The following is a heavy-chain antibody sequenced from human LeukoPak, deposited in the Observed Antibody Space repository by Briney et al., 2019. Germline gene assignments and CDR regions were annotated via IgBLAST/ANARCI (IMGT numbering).Heavy chain of an antibody. V-gene: IGHV4-39*01. CDR1: GGSISSSSYY. Sequence: PSETLSLTCTVSGGSISSSSYYWGWIRQPPGKGLEWIGSIYYSGSTYYNPSLKSRVTISVDTSKNQFSLKLSSVTAADTAVYYCARHDCSGGSCYHPSYFDYWGQGTLVTVST. CDR2: IYYSGST. CDR3: ARHDCSGGSCYHPSYFDY. J-gene: IGHJ4*02. D-gene: IGHD2-15*01.